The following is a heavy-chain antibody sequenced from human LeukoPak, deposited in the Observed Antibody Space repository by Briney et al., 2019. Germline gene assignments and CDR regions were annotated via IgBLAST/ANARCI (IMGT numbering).Heavy chain of an antibody. CDR3: AKVFSYYGSGSYLFNH. CDR1: GYTFIRHW. J-gene: IGHJ5*02. V-gene: IGHV1-46*01. D-gene: IGHD3-10*01. Sequence: ASVKVSCKASGYTFIRHWMHWVRLAPGQGLEWVGLINPTGTATLYAQKFQGRITLTRDMSTSTDYMELRSLKSEDTAVYYCAKVFSYYGSGSYLFNHWGQGTLVTVSS. CDR2: INPTGTAT.